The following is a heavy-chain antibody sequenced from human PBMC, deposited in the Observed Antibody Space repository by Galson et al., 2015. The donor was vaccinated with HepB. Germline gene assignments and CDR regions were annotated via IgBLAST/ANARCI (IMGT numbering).Heavy chain of an antibody. V-gene: IGHV3-23*01. Sequence: SLRLSCAASGFTFNSYAMNWVRQAPGKGLEWVSGLSGGGGITYYADSVKGRFTISRDNSKNTLYLQMNSLRIEDMAVYYCARANNGGNSWYFDYWGQGTLVTVSS. CDR2: LSGGGGIT. CDR1: GFTFNSYA. D-gene: IGHD4-23*01. J-gene: IGHJ4*02. CDR3: ARANNGGNSWYFDY.